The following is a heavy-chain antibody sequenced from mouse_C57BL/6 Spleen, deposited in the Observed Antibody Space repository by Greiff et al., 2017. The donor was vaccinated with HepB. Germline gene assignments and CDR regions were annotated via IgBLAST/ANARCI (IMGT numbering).Heavy chain of an antibody. V-gene: IGHV1-52*01. D-gene: IGHD1-1*01. Sequence: VKLQESGAELVRPGSSVKLSCKASGYTFTSYWMHWVKQRPIQGLEWIGNIDPSDSETHYNQKFKDKATLTVDKSSSTAYMQLSSLTSEDSAVYYCARDITTVVERYLDVWGTGTTVTVSS. CDR2: IDPSDSET. CDR3: ARDITTVVERYLDV. CDR1: GYTFTSYW. J-gene: IGHJ1*03.